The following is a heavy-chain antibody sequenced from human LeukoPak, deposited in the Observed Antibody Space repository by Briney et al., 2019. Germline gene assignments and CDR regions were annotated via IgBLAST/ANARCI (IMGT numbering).Heavy chain of an antibody. CDR2: MNPNSGGT. CDR3: ARDRTQGSGSYYFAWDY. Sequence: SVKVSCKASGYTFTGCYMHWVRQAPGQGPEWMGWMNPNSGGTNYAQKFQGRVTMTRDTSISTAYMELSRLRSDDTAVYYCARDRTQGSGSYYFAWDYWGQGTLVTISS. D-gene: IGHD3-10*01. V-gene: IGHV1-2*02. CDR1: GYTFTGCY. J-gene: IGHJ4*02.